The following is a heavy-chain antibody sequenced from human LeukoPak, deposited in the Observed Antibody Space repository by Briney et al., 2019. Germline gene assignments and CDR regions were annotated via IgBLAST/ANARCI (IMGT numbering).Heavy chain of an antibody. CDR3: ARDRDYSNTERGFDY. Sequence: ASVTVSCKTSGYTFTDYYIHWVRQAPGQGLEWMGWINPNSGETNSAQKFQGRVTMTGDTSISTAYMELRRVTSDDTAVYYRARDRDYSNTERGFDYWGQGTLVTVSS. J-gene: IGHJ4*02. CDR2: INPNSGET. CDR1: GYTFTDYY. V-gene: IGHV1-2*02. D-gene: IGHD4-11*01.